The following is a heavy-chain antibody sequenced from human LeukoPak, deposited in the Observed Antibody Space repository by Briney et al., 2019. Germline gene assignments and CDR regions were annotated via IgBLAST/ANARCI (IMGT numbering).Heavy chain of an antibody. D-gene: IGHD1-26*01. CDR3: AKDRTVGASYWYFDL. Sequence: PGGSLRLSCVASGFTLSGYGMHWVRQAPGKGLEWVALIWSDGSNENYIDSVKGRFTISRDSSKNTLFLQMNTLRAEDTAIYYCAKDRTVGASYWYFDLWGRGTLVTVSS. CDR2: IWSDGSNE. J-gene: IGHJ2*01. V-gene: IGHV3-33*06. CDR1: GFTLSGYG.